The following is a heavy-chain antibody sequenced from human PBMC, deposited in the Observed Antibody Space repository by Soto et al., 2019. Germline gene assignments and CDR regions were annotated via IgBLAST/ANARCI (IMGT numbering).Heavy chain of an antibody. J-gene: IGHJ4*02. V-gene: IGHV3-30*18. CDR1: GFTFSSYG. CDR3: AKGISSGWPNYNFDY. Sequence: HPGGSLRLSCAASGFTFSSYGMHWVRQAPGKGLGWVAVISYDGSNKYYADSVKGRFTISRDNSKNTLYLQMNSLRAEDTAVYYCAKGISSGWPNYNFDYWGQGTLVTVSS. CDR2: ISYDGSNK. D-gene: IGHD6-19*01.